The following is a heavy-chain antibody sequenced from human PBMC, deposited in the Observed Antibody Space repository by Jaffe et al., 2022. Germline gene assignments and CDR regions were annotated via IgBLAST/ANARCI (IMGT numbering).Heavy chain of an antibody. D-gene: IGHD2-2*01. Sequence: EVQLVESGGGLVKPGGSLRLSCAASGFTFSSYSMNWVRQAPGKGLEWVSSISSSSSYIYYADSVKGRFTISRDNAKNSLYLQMNSLRAEDTAVYYCAREGGEYQPPKRYYFDYWGQGTLVTVSS. J-gene: IGHJ4*02. V-gene: IGHV3-21*01. CDR1: GFTFSSYS. CDR2: ISSSSSYI. CDR3: AREGGEYQPPKRYYFDY.